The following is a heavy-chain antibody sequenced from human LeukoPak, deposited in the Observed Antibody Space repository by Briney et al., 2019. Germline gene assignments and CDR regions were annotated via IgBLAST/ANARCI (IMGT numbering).Heavy chain of an antibody. CDR2: ANPSGGST. J-gene: IGHJ4*02. Sequence: ASVKVSCKASGYTFTSHYMHWVRQAPGQGLEWMGIANPSGGSTSYAQKFQGRVTMTRDMSTSTVYMELSSLRSEDTAVYYCARSSTDSSSWYGFRFFSLTLDNWGQGTPVTVSS. CDR3: ARSSTDSSSWYGFRFFSLTLDN. D-gene: IGHD6-13*01. CDR1: GYTFTSHY. V-gene: IGHV1-46*01.